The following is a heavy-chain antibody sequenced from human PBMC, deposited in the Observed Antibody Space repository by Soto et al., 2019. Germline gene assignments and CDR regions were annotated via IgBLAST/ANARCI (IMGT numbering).Heavy chain of an antibody. D-gene: IGHD3-22*01. CDR1: GFTFTSSA. Sequence: TVKVSCKASGFTFTSSAVQWVRQARGQRLEWIGWIVVGSGNTNYAQKIQDTVTTTRDMSTSTAYMELRSLRSEDTAVYYCAADVTYYYDSSGYPRFDPWGQGTLVTVSS. V-gene: IGHV1-58*01. CDR3: AADVTYYYDSSGYPRFDP. J-gene: IGHJ5*02. CDR2: IVVGSGNT.